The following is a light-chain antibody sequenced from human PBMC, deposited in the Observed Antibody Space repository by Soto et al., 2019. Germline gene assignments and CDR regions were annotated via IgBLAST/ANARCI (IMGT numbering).Light chain of an antibody. CDR1: QNINNY. Sequence: DIQITQSPSTLSASEGDRVTITFQASQNINNYLNWYQQKPGRAPKLLIYDASNLEAGVPSRFRGSGSGTDFTFTISRLQPEDIATYYCQQYENLPTFGQGTRLENK. CDR3: QQYENLPT. CDR2: DAS. J-gene: IGKJ5*01. V-gene: IGKV1-33*01.